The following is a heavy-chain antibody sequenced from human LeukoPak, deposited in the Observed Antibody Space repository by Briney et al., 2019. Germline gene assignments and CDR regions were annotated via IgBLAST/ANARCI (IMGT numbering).Heavy chain of an antibody. Sequence: GGPLRLSCAASGFTFSSYSMNWVRQAPGKGLEWVSSISSSSSYIYYADSVKGRFTISRDNAKNSLYLQMNSLRAEDTAVYYCARDVSGYDSGYFDYWGQGTLVTVSS. CDR3: ARDVSGYDSGYFDY. D-gene: IGHD5-12*01. CDR1: GFTFSSYS. CDR2: ISSSSSYI. J-gene: IGHJ4*02. V-gene: IGHV3-21*01.